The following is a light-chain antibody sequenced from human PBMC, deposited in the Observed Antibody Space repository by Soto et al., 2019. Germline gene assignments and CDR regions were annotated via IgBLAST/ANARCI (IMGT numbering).Light chain of an antibody. CDR2: DVS. CDR1: SSDVGGYNS. Sequence: QSALTQPRSVSGSPGQSVTISCTGTSSDVGGYNSVSWFQHHPGKAPKFMIYDVSERPSGVPDRFSGSKSGNTASLTISGLQAEDEADYYCCSYAGSYTYVFGAGTKLTVL. V-gene: IGLV2-11*01. J-gene: IGLJ1*01. CDR3: CSYAGSYTYV.